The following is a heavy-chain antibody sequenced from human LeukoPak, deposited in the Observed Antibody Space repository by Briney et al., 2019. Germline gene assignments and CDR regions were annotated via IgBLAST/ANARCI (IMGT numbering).Heavy chain of an antibody. CDR3: ARVGDFWSGYTDYYMDV. Sequence: SETLSLTCTVSGGSISSYYWSWIRQPPGKGLEWIGYIYYSGSTNYNPSLKSRVTISVDTSKNQFSLKLSSVTAADTAVYYCARVGDFWSGYTDYYMDVWGKGTTVTVSS. J-gene: IGHJ6*03. V-gene: IGHV4-59*01. D-gene: IGHD3-3*01. CDR2: IYYSGST. CDR1: GGSISSYY.